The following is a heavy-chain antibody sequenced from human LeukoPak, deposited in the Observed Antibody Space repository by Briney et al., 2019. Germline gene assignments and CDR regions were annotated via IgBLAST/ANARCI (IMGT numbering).Heavy chain of an antibody. Sequence: PGGSLRLSCAASGNYWMHWVRQAPGKGLVWVSHINSDGSWTSYADSVKGRFTISKDNAKNTVYLQMNNLGAEDTAVYYCVSFCETYWGRGTLVTVSS. CDR1: GNYW. V-gene: IGHV3-74*01. CDR2: INSDGSWT. CDR3: VSFCETY. D-gene: IGHD2-15*01. J-gene: IGHJ4*02.